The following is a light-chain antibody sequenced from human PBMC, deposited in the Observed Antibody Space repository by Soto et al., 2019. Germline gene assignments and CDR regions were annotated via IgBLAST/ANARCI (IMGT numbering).Light chain of an antibody. CDR2: EVS. V-gene: IGKV2-30*01. CDR1: QSPLYSDGKSY. J-gene: IGKJ1*01. Sequence: DVVMTQSPLSLPVTLGQPASISCRSSQSPLYSDGKSYLSWFQQRPGQSPRRLIYEVSIRDSGVPDRFSASGSGTDFTLKISRVEAEDGAIYYCLQGTHWPLTFGQGTKVDIK. CDR3: LQGTHWPLT.